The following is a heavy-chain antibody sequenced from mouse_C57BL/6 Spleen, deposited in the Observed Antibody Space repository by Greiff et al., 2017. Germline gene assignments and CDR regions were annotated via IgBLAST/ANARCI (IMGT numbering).Heavy chain of an antibody. CDR3: TRDVDGYYPFAY. CDR1: GFTFSSYA. CDR2: ISSGGDYI. V-gene: IGHV5-9-1*02. Sequence: EVMLVESGEGLVKPGGSLKLSCAASGFTFSSYAMSWVRQTPEKRLEWVAYISSGGDYIYYADTVKGRFTISRDNARNTLYLQMSSLKSEDTAMYYCTRDVDGYYPFAYWGQGTLVTVSA. J-gene: IGHJ3*01. D-gene: IGHD2-3*01.